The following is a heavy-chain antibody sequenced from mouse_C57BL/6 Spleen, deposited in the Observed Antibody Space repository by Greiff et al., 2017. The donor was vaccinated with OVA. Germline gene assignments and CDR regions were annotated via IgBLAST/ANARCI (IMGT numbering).Heavy chain of an antibody. CDR1: GFTFSSYA. J-gene: IGHJ1*03. CDR2: ISDGGSYT. Sequence: EVHLVESGGGLVKPGGSLKLSCAASGFTFSSYAMSWVRQTPEKRLEWVATISDGGSYTYYPDNVKGRFTISRDNAKNNLYLQMSHLKSEDTAMYYCARVYGSSPYWYFDVWGTGTTVTVSS. V-gene: IGHV5-4*01. CDR3: ARVYGSSPYWYFDV. D-gene: IGHD1-1*01.